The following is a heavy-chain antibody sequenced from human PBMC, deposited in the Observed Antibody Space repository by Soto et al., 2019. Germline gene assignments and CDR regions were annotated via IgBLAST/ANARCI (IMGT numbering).Heavy chain of an antibody. CDR1: GGTFSSYA. Sequence: GASVKVSCKASGGTFSSYAISWVRQAPGQGLEWMGGIIPIFGTANYAQKFQGRVTITADESTSTAYMELSSLRSEDTAVYYCCRPDYYDSSGSLTYDAFDIWGQGTMVTVSS. CDR2: IIPIFGTA. J-gene: IGHJ3*02. V-gene: IGHV1-69*13. CDR3: CRPDYYDSSGSLTYDAFDI. D-gene: IGHD3-22*01.